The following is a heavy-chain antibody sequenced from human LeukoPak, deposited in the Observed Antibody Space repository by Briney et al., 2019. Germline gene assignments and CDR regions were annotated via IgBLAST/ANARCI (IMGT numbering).Heavy chain of an antibody. J-gene: IGHJ6*03. CDR3: ARARGSGGMSRPRDYYMDV. CDR1: GFTCSSSS. Sequence: GGSLRLSCAASGFTCSSSSMNWVRQAPGKGLEWVSSISSSSSYIYYADSVKGRFTISRDNAKNSLYLQMNSLRAEDTAVYYCARARGSGGMSRPRDYYMDVWGKGTTVTVSS. V-gene: IGHV3-21*01. CDR2: ISSSSSYI. D-gene: IGHD3-10*01.